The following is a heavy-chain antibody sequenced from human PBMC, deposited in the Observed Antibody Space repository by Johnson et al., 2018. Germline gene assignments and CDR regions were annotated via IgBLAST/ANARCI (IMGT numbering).Heavy chain of an antibody. CDR2: VTRSGSKT. Sequence: VQLVESGGGLVQPGGSLRLSCVASGFTLSTLALSWVRQAPGKGLEWVSSVTRSGSKTYYAASVKGRFTISRDNSENTLYRQRNGLRGEDRAGYYCVKDREGVVVDYMDVWGKGTTVIVSS. CDR3: VKDREGVVVDYMDV. J-gene: IGHJ6*03. CDR1: GFTLSTLA. V-gene: IGHV3-23*04. D-gene: IGHD2-15*01.